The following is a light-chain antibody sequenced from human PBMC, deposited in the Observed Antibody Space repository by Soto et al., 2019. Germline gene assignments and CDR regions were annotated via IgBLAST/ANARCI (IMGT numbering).Light chain of an antibody. Sequence: EIVMTQSPATLSVSPGERATLSCRDSQSISSNLAWYQQKPGQAPRLLMFRTSSRATGFPARFSGSGSGTEFNLTISSLQSEDFAVYYCQQRNNWPPSITFGPGTRLEI. CDR3: QQRNNWPPSIT. CDR1: QSISSN. CDR2: RTS. J-gene: IGKJ5*01. V-gene: IGKV3-15*01.